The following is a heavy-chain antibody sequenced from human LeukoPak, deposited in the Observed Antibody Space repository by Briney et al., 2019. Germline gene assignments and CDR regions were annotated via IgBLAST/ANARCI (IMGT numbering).Heavy chain of an antibody. D-gene: IGHD3-10*01. CDR1: GFTFTNHD. J-gene: IGHJ3*02. CDR2: INPAGRT. CDR3: AREGSDEFADI. Sequence: GGSLRLSCAASGFTFTNHDMHWVRQETGKGLEWVSAINPAGRTYYADSVRGRFIISRENAKNSFYLQLNSLRVEDTAIYYCAREGSDEFADIWGQGTFVTVSS. V-gene: IGHV3-13*01.